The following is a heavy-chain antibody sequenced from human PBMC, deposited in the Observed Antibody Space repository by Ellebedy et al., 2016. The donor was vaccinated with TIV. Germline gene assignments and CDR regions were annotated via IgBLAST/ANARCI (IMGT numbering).Heavy chain of an antibody. CDR2: ISGSGGST. D-gene: IGHD2-8*01. V-gene: IGHV3-23*01. CDR3: AKPGTNGPVYYYMDV. J-gene: IGHJ6*03. CDR1: GFAFSSYG. Sequence: GGSLRLXXAASGFAFSSYGMSWVRQAPGKGLEWVSGISGSGGSTYYADSVKGRFTISRDNSKNTLYLQMNSLRAEDTAVYFCAKPGTNGPVYYYMDVWGKGTTVTVSS.